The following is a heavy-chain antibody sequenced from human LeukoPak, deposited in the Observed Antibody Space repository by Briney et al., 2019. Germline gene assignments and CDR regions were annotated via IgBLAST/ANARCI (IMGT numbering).Heavy chain of an antibody. CDR3: TRQLWHEIPPPYYYMDV. Sequence: GGSLRLSCAASGFTFRGSVMHWVRQASGKGLEWVGRVRSKPNNYATVFAASVRGRFTISRDDSKNTAYLQMNSLKTEDTAVYYCTRQLWHEIPPPYYYMDVWGKGTTVTVSS. CDR2: VRSKPNNYAT. V-gene: IGHV3-73*01. D-gene: IGHD5-18*01. CDR1: GFTFRGSV. J-gene: IGHJ6*03.